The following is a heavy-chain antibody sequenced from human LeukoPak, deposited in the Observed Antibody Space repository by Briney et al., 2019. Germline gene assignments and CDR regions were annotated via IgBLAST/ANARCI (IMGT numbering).Heavy chain of an antibody. CDR3: ARVFSTNYYDDRGWFDP. V-gene: IGHV4-59*01. Sequence: TSETLSLTCTVSGGSISSYYWSWIRQPPGKGLEWIGYIYYSGSTNYNPSLKSRVTISVDTSKNQFSLKLSSVTAADTAVYYCARVFSTNYYDDRGWFDPWGQGTLVTVSS. CDR1: GGSISSYY. J-gene: IGHJ5*02. CDR2: IYYSGST. D-gene: IGHD3-22*01.